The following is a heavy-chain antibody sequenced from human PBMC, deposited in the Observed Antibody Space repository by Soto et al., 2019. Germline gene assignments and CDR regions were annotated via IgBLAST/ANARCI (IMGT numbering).Heavy chain of an antibody. Sequence: GGSLRLSCAVSGITVSSYYMSWVRQAAGKWLEWVSVIYAGTITYYADSVKGRFTIYRDNSKNTLNLEMNSLRVEDTAVYYCARIPYDNSGTIFDYWGQGXLVTVYS. CDR2: IYAGTIT. J-gene: IGHJ4*02. CDR1: GITVSSYY. D-gene: IGHD3-22*01. V-gene: IGHV3-53*01. CDR3: ARIPYDNSGTIFDY.